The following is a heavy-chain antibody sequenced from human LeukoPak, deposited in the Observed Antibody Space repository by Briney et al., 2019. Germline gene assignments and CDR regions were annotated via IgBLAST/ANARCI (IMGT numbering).Heavy chain of an antibody. D-gene: IGHD5-24*01. Sequence: SETLSLTCAVSGGSISSGGYSWSWIRQPPGKGLEWIVYIYHSGSTYYNPSLKSRVTISVDTSKNQFSLKLSSVTAADTAVYYCARETVEEMATIASLGIEYYFDYWGQGTLVTVSS. CDR3: ARETVEEMATIASLGIEYYFDY. V-gene: IGHV4-30-2*01. J-gene: IGHJ4*02. CDR2: IYHSGST. CDR1: GGSISSGGYS.